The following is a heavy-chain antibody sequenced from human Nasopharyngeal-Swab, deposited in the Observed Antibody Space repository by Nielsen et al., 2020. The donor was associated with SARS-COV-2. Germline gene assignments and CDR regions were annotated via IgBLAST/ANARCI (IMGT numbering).Heavy chain of an antibody. CDR2: INAGNGDI. CDR1: GYTFTGYA. J-gene: IGHJ4*02. CDR3: VKPAAGTYDS. D-gene: IGHD6-13*01. Sequence: ASVKVSCKASGYTFTGYAMHWVRQAPGQSLEWMGWINAGNGDITYSQKFQGRVTLTRATYASTAYMELFSLTSEDTAVYYCVKPAAGTYDSWGQGTLVTVSS. V-gene: IGHV1-3*01.